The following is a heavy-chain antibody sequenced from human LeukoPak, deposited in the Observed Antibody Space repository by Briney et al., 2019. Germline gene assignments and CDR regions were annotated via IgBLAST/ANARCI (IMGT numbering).Heavy chain of an antibody. CDR1: GGSITSYY. Sequence: SETLSLTCTVSGGSITSYYWSWIRQPAGKGLEWIGRILTGGNTNYNPSLKSRVTMSGDRSKNQFSLKLSSVTAADTAVYYCARVGDSATYFDYWGQGTLVTVSS. CDR3: ARVGDSATYFDY. V-gene: IGHV4-4*07. D-gene: IGHD2-21*02. CDR2: ILTGGNT. J-gene: IGHJ4*02.